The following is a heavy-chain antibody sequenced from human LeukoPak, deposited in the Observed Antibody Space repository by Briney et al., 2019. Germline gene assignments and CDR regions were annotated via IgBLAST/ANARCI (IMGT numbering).Heavy chain of an antibody. J-gene: IGHJ2*01. CDR3: ARDHRGDYYDSSGYYRFDL. V-gene: IGHV4-38-2*02. CDR2: IYHSGST. CDR1: GYSISSGYY. D-gene: IGHD3-22*01. Sequence: SETLSLTCTVSGYSISSGYYWGWIRPPPGKGLEWIGSIYHSGSTYYNPSLKSRVTISVDTSKNQFFLKLSSVTAADTAVYYCARDHRGDYYDSSGYYRFDLWGRGTLVTVSS.